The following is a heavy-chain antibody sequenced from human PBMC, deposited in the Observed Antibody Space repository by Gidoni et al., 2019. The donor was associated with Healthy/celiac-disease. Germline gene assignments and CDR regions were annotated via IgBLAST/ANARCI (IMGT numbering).Heavy chain of an antibody. J-gene: IGHJ6*03. CDR1: GFTLSSYA. Sequence: QVQLVESGGGVVQPGRSLRLSCAASGFTLSSYAMHWVRQAPGKGLGWVAVISYDGSNKYYADSVKGRFTISRDNSKNTLYLQMNSLRAEDTAVYYCARGPNVDTAMVRGRTISYYYYMDVWGKGTTVTVSS. V-gene: IGHV3-30-3*01. CDR2: ISYDGSNK. CDR3: ARGPNVDTAMVRGRTISYYYYMDV. D-gene: IGHD5-18*01.